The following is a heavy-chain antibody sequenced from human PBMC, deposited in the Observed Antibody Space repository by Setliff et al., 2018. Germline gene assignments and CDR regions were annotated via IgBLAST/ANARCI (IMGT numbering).Heavy chain of an antibody. D-gene: IGHD4-4*01. CDR2: IYTSGST. Sequence: LSLTCTVSGGSISSGSYYWSWIRQPAGKGLEWIGHIYTSGSTNYNPSLKSRVTISVDTSKNQFSLKLSSVTAADTAVYYCARVDYSPINYYYYYMDIWGKGTTVTVSS. J-gene: IGHJ6*03. CDR3: ARVDYSPINYYYYYMDI. CDR1: GGSISSGSYY. V-gene: IGHV4-61*09.